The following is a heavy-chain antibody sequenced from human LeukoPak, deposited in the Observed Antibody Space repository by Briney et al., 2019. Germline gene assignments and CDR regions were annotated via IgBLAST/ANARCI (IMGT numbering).Heavy chain of an antibody. CDR1: LGSLSRYY. CDR3: ARNSPGYCSSTSCYDFAWFDP. D-gene: IGHD2-2*01. V-gene: IGHV4-59*08. Sequence: PSETLSLTRTLSLGSLSRYYWSWVRQPPGKGLEWVGYIYYSGRTNYNPPLKSRVTISVDTSKNQFSLKLSSVTAADTAVYYCARNSPGYCSSTSCYDFAWFDPWGQGTLVTVSS. J-gene: IGHJ5*02. CDR2: IYYSGRT.